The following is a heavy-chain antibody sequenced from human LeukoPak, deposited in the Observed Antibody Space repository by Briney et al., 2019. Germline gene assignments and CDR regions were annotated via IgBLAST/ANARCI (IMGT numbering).Heavy chain of an antibody. CDR2: VSNTGGHT. Sequence: PGGSLRLSCTASGFIFSSYAMIWVRQAPGKGLEWVSTVSNTGGHTYYADSVKGRFAISRDNSKNTLYLQMSSLRAEDTAVYYCARDLGSGGGYWGQGTLVTVSS. CDR3: ARDLGSGGGY. D-gene: IGHD6-19*01. CDR1: GFIFSSYA. J-gene: IGHJ4*02. V-gene: IGHV3-23*01.